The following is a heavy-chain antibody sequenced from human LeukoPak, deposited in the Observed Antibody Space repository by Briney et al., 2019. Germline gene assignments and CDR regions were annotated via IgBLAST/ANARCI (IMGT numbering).Heavy chain of an antibody. J-gene: IGHJ4*02. Sequence: GGSLRLSCAAFGFTFSTYTMYWVRHPPGKRLEWVSIIGSSGGGIHYADSVKGRFTISRDNSKNALYLQMNSLRVEDTAVYYCAIDPNWGTHSWGQGVLVTVSS. CDR1: GFTFSTYT. V-gene: IGHV3-23*01. CDR3: AIDPNWGTHS. D-gene: IGHD7-27*01. CDR2: IGSSGGGI.